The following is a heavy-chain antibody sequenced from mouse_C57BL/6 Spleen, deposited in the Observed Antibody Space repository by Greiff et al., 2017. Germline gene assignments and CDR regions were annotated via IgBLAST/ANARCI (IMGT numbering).Heavy chain of an antibody. CDR1: GFTFSSYA. CDR3: ARGGYDYDAGNYAMDY. J-gene: IGHJ4*01. V-gene: IGHV5-4*03. Sequence: EVTLMESGGGLVKPGGSLKLSCAASGFTFSSYAMSWVRQTPEKRLEWVATISDGGSYTYYPDNVKGRFTISRDNAKNNLYLQMSHLKSEDTAMYYCARGGYDYDAGNYAMDYWGQGTSVTVSS. D-gene: IGHD2-4*01. CDR2: ISDGGSYT.